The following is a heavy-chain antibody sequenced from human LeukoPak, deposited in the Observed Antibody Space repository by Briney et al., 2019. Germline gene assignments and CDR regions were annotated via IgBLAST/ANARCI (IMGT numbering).Heavy chain of an antibody. CDR3: ARDRGLWFGELLDY. Sequence: SQTLSLTCTVSGGSISSGGYYWSWIRQHPGKGLEWIGYIFYSGSTNYNPSLKSRVTISVDTSKNQFSLKLNSVTAADTAVYYCARDRGLWFGELLDYWGPGTLVTVSS. CDR2: IFYSGST. J-gene: IGHJ4*02. V-gene: IGHV4-31*03. D-gene: IGHD3-10*01. CDR1: GGSISSGGYY.